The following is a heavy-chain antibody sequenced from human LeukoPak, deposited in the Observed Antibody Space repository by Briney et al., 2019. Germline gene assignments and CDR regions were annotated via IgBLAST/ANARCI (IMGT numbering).Heavy chain of an antibody. CDR3: ARHGGYCSSTSCFEYFQH. CDR2: IYYSGST. CDR1: GGSISSSSNY. J-gene: IGHJ1*01. D-gene: IGHD2-2*01. Sequence: SETLSLTCTVSGGSISSSSNYWGRIRQPPGKGLEWIGSIYYSGSTYYNPSLKSRVTISVDTSKNQLSLRLSSVTAADTAVYYCARHGGYCSSTSCFEYFQHWGQGTLVTVSS. V-gene: IGHV4-39*01.